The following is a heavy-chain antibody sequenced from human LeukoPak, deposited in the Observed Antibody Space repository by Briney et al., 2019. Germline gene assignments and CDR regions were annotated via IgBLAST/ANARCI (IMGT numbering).Heavy chain of an antibody. J-gene: IGHJ3*02. D-gene: IGHD2-2*01. Sequence: GGSLRLSCAASGFTFSSYGMHWVRQAPGKGLEWVAVISYDGSNKYYADSVKGRFTISRDNSKNTLYLQMNSLGAEDTAVYYCAKVAERGYCSSTSCYGAHLSIWGQGTMVTVSS. CDR2: ISYDGSNK. CDR3: AKVAERGYCSSTSCYGAHLSI. V-gene: IGHV3-30*18. CDR1: GFTFSSYG.